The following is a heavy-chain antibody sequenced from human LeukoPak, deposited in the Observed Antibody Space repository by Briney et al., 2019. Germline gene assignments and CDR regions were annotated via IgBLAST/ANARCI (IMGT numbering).Heavy chain of an antibody. J-gene: IGHJ4*02. D-gene: IGHD2-15*01. CDR3: ARVYCTGGNCYHFDY. CDR1: GGSVSSGSSY. CDR2: IYTSGTT. V-gene: IGHV4-61*02. Sequence: SQTLFLTCTVSGGSVSSGSSYWSWIRQPAGKGLECIGRIYTSGTTDYNPSLKGRVTISLDTSKNQVSLRLTSVTAADTAVYYCARVYCTGGNCYHFDYWGQGTLVTVSS.